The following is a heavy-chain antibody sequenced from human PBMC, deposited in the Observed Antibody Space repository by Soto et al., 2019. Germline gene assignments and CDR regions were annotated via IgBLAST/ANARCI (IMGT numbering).Heavy chain of an antibody. Sequence: EVQLVESGGGLVQPGRSLRLSCAASGFKFDDYAIHWVRQAPGKGLGWVSSISWNSGSIAYAHSVKGRFTISRDNAKKSLYLQMNSLRTEDTALYYCAKDSGFDFLWGIRAFDVWGQGTMVTVSS. J-gene: IGHJ3*01. D-gene: IGHD3-16*01. V-gene: IGHV3-9*01. CDR1: GFKFDDYA. CDR2: ISWNSGSI. CDR3: AKDSGFDFLWGIRAFDV.